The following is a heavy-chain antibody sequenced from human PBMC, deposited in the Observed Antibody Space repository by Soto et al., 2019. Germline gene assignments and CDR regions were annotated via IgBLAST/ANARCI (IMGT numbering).Heavy chain of an antibody. CDR1: GYTFTGYY. CDR2: INPNSGGT. V-gene: IGHV1-2*02. D-gene: IGHD6-6*01. J-gene: IGHJ5*02. CDR3: ARGKAARGYNWFDP. Sequence: ASVKVSCKASGYTFTGYYMHWVRQAPGQGLEWMGWINPNSGGTNYAQKFQGRVTMTRDTSISTAYMELSRLRSDDTAVYYCARGKAARGYNWFDPWGQGTLVTVPS.